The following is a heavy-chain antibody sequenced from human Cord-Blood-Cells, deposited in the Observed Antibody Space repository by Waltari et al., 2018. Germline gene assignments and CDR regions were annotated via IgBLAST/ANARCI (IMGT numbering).Heavy chain of an antibody. Sequence: QVQLVQSGAEVKKPGSSVKVSCKASGGTFSSYAISWVRQAPGQGLEWMGGIIPNCGTAKYEQKVQGRVTITADESTSTAYMELSSLRSEDTAVYYCAREISGSYDACDIWGQGTMVTVSS. CDR2: IIPNCGTA. J-gene: IGHJ3*02. D-gene: IGHD1-26*01. V-gene: IGHV1-69*01. CDR3: AREISGSYDACDI. CDR1: GGTFSSYA.